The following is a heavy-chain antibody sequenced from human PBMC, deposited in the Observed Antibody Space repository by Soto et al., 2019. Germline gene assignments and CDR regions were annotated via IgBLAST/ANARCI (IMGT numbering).Heavy chain of an antibody. J-gene: IGHJ4*02. CDR1: GFTFSSYG. CDR2: ISYDGSNK. Sequence: GGSLRLSCAASGFTFSSYGMHWVRQAPGKGLEWVAVISYDGSNKYYADSVKGRFTISRDNSKNTLYLQMNSLRAEDTAVYYCAKALRGDQLLASFDYWGQGTLVTVSS. V-gene: IGHV3-30*18. CDR3: AKALRGDQLLASFDY. D-gene: IGHD2-2*01.